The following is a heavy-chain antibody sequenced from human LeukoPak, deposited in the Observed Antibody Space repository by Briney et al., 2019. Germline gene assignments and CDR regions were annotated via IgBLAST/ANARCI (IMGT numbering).Heavy chain of an antibody. CDR2: ISWNSGSI. D-gene: IGHD3-9*01. V-gene: IGHV3-9*01. J-gene: IGHJ1*01. Sequence: PGGSLRLSCAASGFTFDDYAMHWVRQAPGKGLEWVSGISWNSGSIGYADSVKGRFTISRDNAKNSLYLQMNSLRAEDTALYYCAKGKYYDIPGPFQHWGQGTLVTVSS. CDR3: AKGKYYDIPGPFQH. CDR1: GFTFDDYA.